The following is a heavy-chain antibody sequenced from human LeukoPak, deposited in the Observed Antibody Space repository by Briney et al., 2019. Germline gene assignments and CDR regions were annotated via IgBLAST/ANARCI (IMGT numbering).Heavy chain of an antibody. CDR2: VSGSGGST. CDR1: GFTFSSYA. V-gene: IGHV3-23*01. Sequence: PGGSLRLSCAASGFTFSSYAMSWVRQAPGKGLEWVSVVSGSGGSTYYADSVKGRFTISRDNSKNTLYLQMNSLRAEDTAVYYCAKDSLPPNSGYDYWGQGTLVTVSS. J-gene: IGHJ4*02. CDR3: AKDSLPPNSGYDY. D-gene: IGHD5-12*01.